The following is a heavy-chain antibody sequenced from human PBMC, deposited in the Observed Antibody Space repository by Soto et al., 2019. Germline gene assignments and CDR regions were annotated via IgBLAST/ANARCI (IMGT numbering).Heavy chain of an antibody. D-gene: IGHD3-10*01. Sequence: SETLSLTCTVSGGSISSYYWSWIRLPPGKGLEWIGYSHYSWGSGYNPSLKSRVTMSLDTSKKQLSLKLTSVTPADTAVYYCARQGFGNLHGLVDVWGQGTTVTVSS. V-gene: IGHV4-59*08. CDR2: SHYSWGS. J-gene: IGHJ6*02. CDR1: GGSISSYY. CDR3: ARQGFGNLHGLVDV.